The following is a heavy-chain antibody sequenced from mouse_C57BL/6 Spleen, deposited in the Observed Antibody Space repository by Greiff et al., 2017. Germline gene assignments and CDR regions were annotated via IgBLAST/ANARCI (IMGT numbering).Heavy chain of an antibody. J-gene: IGHJ3*01. V-gene: IGHV1-39*01. CDR3: ARWDYSNSFAY. CDR2: INPNYGTT. D-gene: IGHD2-5*01. CDR1: GYSFTDYN. Sequence: VQLQQSGPELVKPGASVKISCKASGYSFTDYNMNWVKQSNGKRLEWIGEINPNYGTTSYNQKFKGKATLTVDQSSSTGYMQLNSLTSEDSAVYCCARWDYSNSFAYWGQGTLVTVSA.